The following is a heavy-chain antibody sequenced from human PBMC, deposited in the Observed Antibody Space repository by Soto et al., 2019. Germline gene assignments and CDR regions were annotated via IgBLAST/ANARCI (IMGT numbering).Heavy chain of an antibody. D-gene: IGHD3-9*01. CDR3: ARWKRVFLPGYPNWFDP. V-gene: IGHV4-31*03. CDR2: IYYSGST. CDR1: GGSISSGGYY. Sequence: SETLSLTCTVSGGSISSGGYYWSWIRQHPGKGLEWIGYIYYSGSTYYNPSLKSRVTISVDTSKNQFSLKLSSVTAADTAVYYCARWKRVFLPGYPNWFDPWGQGTLVTGSS. J-gene: IGHJ5*02.